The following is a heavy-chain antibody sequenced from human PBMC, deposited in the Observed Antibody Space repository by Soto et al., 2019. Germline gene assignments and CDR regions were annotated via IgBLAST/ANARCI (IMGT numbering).Heavy chain of an antibody. CDR1: GYTFTGYY. D-gene: IGHD1-26*01. CDR2: INPNSGGT. V-gene: IGHV1-2*04. CDR3: ARDNLGGELHPPDFDY. Sequence: ASVKVSCKASGYTFTGYYMHWVRQAPGQGLEWMGWINPNSGGTNYAQKFQGWVTMTRDTSISTAYMELSRLRPDDTAVYYCARDNLGGELHPPDFDYWGQGTLVTVSS. J-gene: IGHJ4*02.